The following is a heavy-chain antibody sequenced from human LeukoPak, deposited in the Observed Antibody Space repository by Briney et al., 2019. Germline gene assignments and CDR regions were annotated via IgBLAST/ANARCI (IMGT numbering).Heavy chain of an antibody. Sequence: GGSLRLSCAASGFTFSTYNMNWVRQAPGKGREWVSYISSSSGTIHYADSVKGRFTISRDDAKNSLYLQMNSLRDEDTAVYYCARDYGSGSYFFYYFDYWGQGTLVTVSS. J-gene: IGHJ4*02. V-gene: IGHV3-48*02. D-gene: IGHD3-10*01. CDR3: ARDYGSGSYFFYYFDY. CDR1: GFTFSTYN. CDR2: ISSSSGTI.